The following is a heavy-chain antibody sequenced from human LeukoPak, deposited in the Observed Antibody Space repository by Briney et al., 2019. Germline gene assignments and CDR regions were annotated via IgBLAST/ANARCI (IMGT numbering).Heavy chain of an antibody. CDR2: INSDGSST. CDR1: GFTFSNYA. V-gene: IGHV3-74*01. CDR3: VTRAWPEEVDY. Sequence: PGGSLRLSCAVSGFTFSNYAMSWVRQAPGKGLEWVSRINSDGSSTSYADSVKGRFTISRDNAKNTLYLQMNSLRAEDTAVYYCVTRAWPEEVDYWGQGTLVTVSS. D-gene: IGHD1-1*01. J-gene: IGHJ4*02.